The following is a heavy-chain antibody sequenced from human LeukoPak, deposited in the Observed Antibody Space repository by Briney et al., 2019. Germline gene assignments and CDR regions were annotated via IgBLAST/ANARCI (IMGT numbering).Heavy chain of an antibody. D-gene: IGHD3-9*01. J-gene: IGHJ3*02. V-gene: IGHV4-59*01. CDR2: IYNSGST. CDR1: GGSISSYY. Sequence: PSETLSLTCTVSGGSISSYYWRWIRQPPGKGLEGIGYIYNSGSTNYNPSLTVRVTILVGTSKNQFSLKLSSVTAADTAVYYCARGYYDILTGYSESAFDIWGQGTKVTVSS. CDR3: ARGYYDILTGYSESAFDI.